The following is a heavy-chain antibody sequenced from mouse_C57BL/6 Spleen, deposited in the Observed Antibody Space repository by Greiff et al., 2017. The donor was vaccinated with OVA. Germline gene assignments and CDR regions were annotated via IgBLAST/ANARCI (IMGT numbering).Heavy chain of an antibody. D-gene: IGHD2-4*01. CDR3: ARYLEDYDTNAMDY. CDR1: GFTFSSYA. Sequence: EVQLVESGGGLVKPGGSLKFSCAASGFTFSSYAMSWVRQTPEKRLEWVATISDGGSYTYYPDNVKGRFTISRDNAKNNLYLQMSHLKSEDTAVYYGARYLEDYDTNAMDYWGQGASVTVSS. J-gene: IGHJ4*01. V-gene: IGHV5-4*01. CDR2: ISDGGSYT.